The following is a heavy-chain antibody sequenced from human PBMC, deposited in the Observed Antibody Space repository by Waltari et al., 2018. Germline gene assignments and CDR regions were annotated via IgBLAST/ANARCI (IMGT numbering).Heavy chain of an antibody. J-gene: IGHJ1*01. CDR3: ARGRMTTKVTPWDF. CDR2: ISGSCNFV. CDR1: GFNFSNYG. Sequence: QLVESGGGLVRPGGSLRLSCATSGFNFSNYGMNWVRQAPGKGLEWGSFISGSCNFVYYVDSVKGRFTISRDNGKNLVYLDMNGLRGEDTALYYCARGRMTTKVTPWDFWGQGTLVTVSS. D-gene: IGHD4-17*01. V-gene: IGHV3-21*02.